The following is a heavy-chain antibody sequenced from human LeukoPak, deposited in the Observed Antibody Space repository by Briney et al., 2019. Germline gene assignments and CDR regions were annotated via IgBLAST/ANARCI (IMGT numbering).Heavy chain of an antibody. Sequence: SVKVSCKASGGTFSSYTISWVRQAPGQGLEWMGRIIPILGIANYAQKFQGRVTITADKSTGTAYMELSSLRSEDTAVYYCARVGGSDSSGSSDYWGQGTLVTVSS. D-gene: IGHD6-19*01. CDR3: ARVGGSDSSGSSDY. CDR1: GGTFSSYT. V-gene: IGHV1-69*02. J-gene: IGHJ4*02. CDR2: IIPILGIA.